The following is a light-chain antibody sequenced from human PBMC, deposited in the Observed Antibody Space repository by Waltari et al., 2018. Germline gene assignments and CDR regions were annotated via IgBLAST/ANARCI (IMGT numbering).Light chain of an antibody. V-gene: IGLV2-14*01. CDR3: KSYTSSGTWV. J-gene: IGLJ3*02. CDR1: SSAVGGYNY. CDR2: DVS. Sequence: QSALTQPASVSGSPGPSTTISCTGSSSAVGGYNYVSWYQQPAGKAPKLMILDVSKRPSGVSNRFSGSKSGSTASLPISERQAEDEAYFYCKSYTSSGTWVFGGGTKLTVL.